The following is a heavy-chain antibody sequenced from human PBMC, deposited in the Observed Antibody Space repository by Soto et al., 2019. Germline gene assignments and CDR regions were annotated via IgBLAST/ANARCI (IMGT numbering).Heavy chain of an antibody. CDR1: GGSISSVGYY. CDR3: ARDWVTTDYYDTXGGWFYP. V-gene: IGHV4-31*03. Sequence: SETLSLTCTLSGGSISSVGYYWIWIRQHPGKGLEWIGYIYYSGSTYYNPSLKSRVTISLDTSKNQFSLKLSSVTAADTAVYYCARDWVTTDYYDTXGGWFYPWGQGTLVTVSS. CDR2: IYYSGST. J-gene: IGHJ5*02. D-gene: IGHD3-22*01.